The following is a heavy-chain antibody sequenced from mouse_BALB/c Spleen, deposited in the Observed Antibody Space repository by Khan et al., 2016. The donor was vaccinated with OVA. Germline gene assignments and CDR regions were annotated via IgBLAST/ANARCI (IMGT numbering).Heavy chain of an antibody. CDR3: ENPGNSSAWLTY. Sequence: VQLQQPGAELAKPGASVKLSCKASGYTFTSYWMHWVKQRHGQGLEWLGYINPSTGYTEYNQRLKDKATLTADKSSSTANIQLRSLTSEKSAVYYWENPGNSSAWLTYWGQGTLVTVSA. J-gene: IGHJ3*01. D-gene: IGHD2-12*01. CDR2: INPSTGYT. V-gene: IGHV1-7*01. CDR1: GYTFTSYW.